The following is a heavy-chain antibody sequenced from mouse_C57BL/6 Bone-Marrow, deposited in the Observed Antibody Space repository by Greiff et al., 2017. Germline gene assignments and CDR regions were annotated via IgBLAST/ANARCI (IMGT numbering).Heavy chain of an antibody. D-gene: IGHD1-1*01. CDR1: GYTFTTYW. Sequence: VQLQQPGAELVKPGASVKLSCKASGYTFTTYWLQWLKQRPGQGLEWIGEIDPSDGYTNYNQKFKGKATLTVDTSSSTAYMQLSSLTSEDSAVYYCARFEYYGGSYDFAYWGQGTLVTVSA. CDR2: IDPSDGYT. J-gene: IGHJ3*01. CDR3: ARFEYYGGSYDFAY. V-gene: IGHV1-50*01.